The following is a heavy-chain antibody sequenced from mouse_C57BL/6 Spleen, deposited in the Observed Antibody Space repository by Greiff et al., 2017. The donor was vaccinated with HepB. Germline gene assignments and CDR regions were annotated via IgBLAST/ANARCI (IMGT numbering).Heavy chain of an antibody. J-gene: IGHJ4*01. V-gene: IGHV1-64*01. CDR3: ARGRYYDYDGYAMDY. Sequence: VQLQQPGAELVKPGASVKLSCKASGYTFTSYWMHWVKQRPGQGLEWIGMIHPNSGSTNYNEKFKSKATLTVDKSSSTAYMQLSSLTSEDSAVYYCARGRYYDYDGYAMDYWGQGTSVTVSS. D-gene: IGHD2-4*01. CDR1: GYTFTSYW. CDR2: IHPNSGST.